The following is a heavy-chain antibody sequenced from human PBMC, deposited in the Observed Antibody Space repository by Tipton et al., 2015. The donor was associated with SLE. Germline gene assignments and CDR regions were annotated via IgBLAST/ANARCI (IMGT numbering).Heavy chain of an antibody. CDR1: GGSISSGGYY. V-gene: IGHV4-31*03. D-gene: IGHD3-10*01. CDR3: ARAGSYYDY. CDR2: INHSGST. J-gene: IGHJ4*02. Sequence: LRLSCTVSGGSISSGGYYWSWIRQHPGKGLEWIGEINHSGSTYYNPSLKSRVTISVDTSKNQFSLKLSSVTAADTAVYYCARAGSYYDYWGQGTLVTVSS.